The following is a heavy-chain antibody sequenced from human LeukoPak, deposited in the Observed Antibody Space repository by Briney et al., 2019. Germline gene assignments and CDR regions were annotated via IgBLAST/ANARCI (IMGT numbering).Heavy chain of an antibody. J-gene: IGHJ4*02. CDR3: GGEDRVRYYFDY. D-gene: IGHD1-14*01. CDR2: IYSSGST. CDR1: GGSISSNY. V-gene: IGHV4-4*07. Sequence: SETLSLICTASGGSISSNYWSWIRQPAGGGLEWIGGIYSSGSTNYSPSLKSLVTMSLYTCKNKFSPKLSPVTPQETAFYFRGGEDRVRYYFDYWGRGILVSVSS.